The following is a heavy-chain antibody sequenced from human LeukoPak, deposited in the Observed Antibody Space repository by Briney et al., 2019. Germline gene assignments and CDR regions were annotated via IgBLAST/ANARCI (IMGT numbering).Heavy chain of an antibody. CDR2: ISSSGSST. V-gene: IGHV3-11*01. CDR1: GFTFSDYY. Sequence: PGGSLRLSCAASGFTFSDYYMTWIRQAPGKGLEWVSYISSSGSSTYYADSVKGRFTISRDNAKNSLYLQMNSLRAEDTALCYCAKDKNEWFPPGPRGMDVWGQGTTVTVSS. J-gene: IGHJ6*02. CDR3: AKDKNEWFPPGPRGMDV. D-gene: IGHD3-10*01.